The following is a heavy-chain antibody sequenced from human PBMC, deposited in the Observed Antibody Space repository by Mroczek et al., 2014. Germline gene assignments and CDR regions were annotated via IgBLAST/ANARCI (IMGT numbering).Heavy chain of an antibody. D-gene: IGHD1-7*01. CDR3: ARGCYAGTTLNWFDP. CDR2: INHSGST. CDR1: GGSFSGYY. V-gene: IGHV4-34*01. J-gene: IGHJ5*02. Sequence: QVQLQQWGAGLLKPSETLSLTCAVYGGSFSGYYWSWIRQPPGKGLEWIGEINHSGSTNYNPSLKSRVTISVDTSKNQFSLKLSSVTAADTVVYYCARGCYAGTTLNWFDPWGQGTLVTVSS.